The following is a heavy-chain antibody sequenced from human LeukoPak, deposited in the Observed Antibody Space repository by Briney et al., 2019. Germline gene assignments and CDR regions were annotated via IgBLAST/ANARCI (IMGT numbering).Heavy chain of an antibody. CDR1: GGSVRSYY. CDR2: IYSSGST. D-gene: IGHD3-10*01. J-gene: IGHJ4*02. CDR3: ARANTIPDHYFDY. V-gene: IGHV4-4*07. Sequence: SETLSLTCIVSGGSVRSYYWSWIRQPAVKGLEWIGRIYSSGSTNYNPSLKSRVTMSVDTSKNQFSLKLSSVTAADTAVYYCARANTIPDHYFDYWGQGTLVTVSS.